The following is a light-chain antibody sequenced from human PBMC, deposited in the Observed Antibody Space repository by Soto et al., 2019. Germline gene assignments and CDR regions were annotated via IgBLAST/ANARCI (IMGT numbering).Light chain of an antibody. CDR1: QSLSVSC. CDR2: STS. Sequence: EIVLTQSPGTLSLSPGDRATLSCRASQSLSVSCIAWYQQKPGQAPRLLIYSTSTRAAGIPDSFTGRGSGTHFPVAINRLGPEDFAVYYCRQFGDSPQTCGQGTTVEV. CDR3: RQFGDSPQT. J-gene: IGKJ1*01. V-gene: IGKV3-20*01.